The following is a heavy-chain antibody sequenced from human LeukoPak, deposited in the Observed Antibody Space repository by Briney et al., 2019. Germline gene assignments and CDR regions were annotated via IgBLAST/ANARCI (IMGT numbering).Heavy chain of an antibody. CDR1: GGSFSGYY. V-gene: IGHV4-34*01. Sequence: KSSETLSLTCAVYGGSFSGYYWSWIRQPPGKGLEWIGEINHSGSTNYNPSLKSRVTISVDTSKNQFSLKLSSVTAADTAVYYCARGGRKQPSTTVYYYFDYWGQGTLVTVSS. J-gene: IGHJ4*02. CDR2: INHSGST. D-gene: IGHD1-14*01. CDR3: ARGGRKQPSTTVYYYFDY.